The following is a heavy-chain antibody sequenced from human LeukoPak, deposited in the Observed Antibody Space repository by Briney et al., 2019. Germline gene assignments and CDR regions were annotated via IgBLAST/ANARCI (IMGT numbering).Heavy chain of an antibody. D-gene: IGHD1-26*01. V-gene: IGHV1-69*05. CDR3: ARDPLPVGATPYYYYMDV. J-gene: IGHJ6*03. CDR2: IIPIFGTA. Sequence: SVKVSCKASGGTFSSYAISWVRQAPGQGLEWMGGIIPIFGTADYAQRFQGRVTITTDESTSTAYMELSSLRSEDTAVYYCARDPLPVGATPYYYYMDVWGKGTTVTVSS. CDR1: GGTFSSYA.